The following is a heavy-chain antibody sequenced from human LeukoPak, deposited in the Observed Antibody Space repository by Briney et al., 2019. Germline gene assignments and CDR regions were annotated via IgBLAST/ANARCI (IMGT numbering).Heavy chain of an antibody. CDR3: AGYSNYCVDY. J-gene: IGHJ4*02. V-gene: IGHV4-59*01. D-gene: IGHD4-11*01. Sequence: SETLSLTCTVSGGSISSYYWSWIRQPPGKGLECIGYIYYSGSTNYNPSLKSRVTMSVDTSRNQFSLKLSSVTAADTAVYYCAGYSNYCVDYWGQGTLVTVSS. CDR2: IYYSGST. CDR1: GGSISSYY.